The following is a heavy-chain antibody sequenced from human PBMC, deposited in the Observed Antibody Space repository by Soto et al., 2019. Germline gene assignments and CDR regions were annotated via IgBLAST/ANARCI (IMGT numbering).Heavy chain of an antibody. D-gene: IGHD2-21*02. J-gene: IGHJ3*02. CDR1: GGSISSYY. Sequence: SETLSLTCTVSGGSISSYYWSWIRQPPWKGLEWIGYIYYSGSTNYNPSLKSRVTISVDTSKNQFSLKLSSVTAADTAVYYCARDLAYCGGDCNDAFDIWGQGTMVTVS. V-gene: IGHV4-59*01. CDR2: IYYSGST. CDR3: ARDLAYCGGDCNDAFDI.